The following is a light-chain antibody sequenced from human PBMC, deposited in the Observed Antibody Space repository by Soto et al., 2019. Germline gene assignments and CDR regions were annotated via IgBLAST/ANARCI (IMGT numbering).Light chain of an antibody. V-gene: IGKV1-12*01. CDR3: QQGDSFPFT. J-gene: IGKJ4*01. CDR2: AAS. CDR1: QDISSW. Sequence: DIQMTQSPSSVSASVGDTVTITCRASQDISSWVAWYQQKPGKAPKLLISAASSLQSGVPTRFCGSGSGKDFTLIISGLQHEDFATYFCQQGDSFPFTFGGGTKVEIK.